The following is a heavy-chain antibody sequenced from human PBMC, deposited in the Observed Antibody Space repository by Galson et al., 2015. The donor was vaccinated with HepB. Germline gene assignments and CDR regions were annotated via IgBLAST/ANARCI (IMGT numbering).Heavy chain of an antibody. CDR1: GFTVSSNY. CDR2: IYSGGST. CDR3: ARDRAPAGWLLGWFDP. J-gene: IGHJ5*02. Sequence: SLRLSCAASGFTVSSNYMSWVRQAPGKGLEWVSVIYSGGSTYYADSVKGRFTISRDNSKNTLYLQMNSLRVEDTAVYYCARDRAPAGWLLGWFDPWGQGTLVTVSS. D-gene: IGHD2-15*01. V-gene: IGHV3-66*02.